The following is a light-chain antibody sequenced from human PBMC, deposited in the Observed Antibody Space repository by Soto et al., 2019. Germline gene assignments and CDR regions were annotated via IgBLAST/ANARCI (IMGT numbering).Light chain of an antibody. Sequence: EIVMTQSPATLSVSPGEKATLSCKASSRVSRNLAWYQQKPGQAPRLLLYGASTRATGIPARFSGSGSGTEFTLTISSLQTEDFAVYYCQQYNNWPGTFGPGTKVDIK. CDR1: SRVSRN. J-gene: IGKJ3*01. CDR2: GAS. CDR3: QQYNNWPGT. V-gene: IGKV3-15*01.